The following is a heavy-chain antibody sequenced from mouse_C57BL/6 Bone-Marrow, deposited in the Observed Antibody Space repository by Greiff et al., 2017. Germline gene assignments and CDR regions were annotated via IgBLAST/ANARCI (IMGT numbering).Heavy chain of an antibody. J-gene: IGHJ2*01. Sequence: EVKLVESGGGLVKPGGSLKLSCAASGFTFSSYAMSWVRQTPEKRLEWVATISDGGSYTYYPDNVKGRFTISRDNANNNLYLQMSHLKSEDTAMYYCARSIYFPYFDYWGQGTTLTVSS. D-gene: IGHD2-1*01. V-gene: IGHV5-4*03. CDR3: ARSIYFPYFDY. CDR2: ISDGGSYT. CDR1: GFTFSSYA.